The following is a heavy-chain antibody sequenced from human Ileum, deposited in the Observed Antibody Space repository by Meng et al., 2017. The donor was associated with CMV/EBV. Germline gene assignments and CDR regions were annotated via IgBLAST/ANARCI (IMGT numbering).Heavy chain of an antibody. D-gene: IGHD1-14*01. Sequence: SETLSLTCTVSGASIDTGNYYWSWIRQPPGKGLEYIGYIYYRGSNNYNPSLKSRVKISGDTSRNQFSLELTSVTAADTAVYFCARLMASKPTPFYYGMDVWGPGATVTVS. CDR2: IYYRGSN. J-gene: IGHJ6*02. CDR3: ARLMASKPTPFYYGMDV. V-gene: IGHV4-61*01. CDR1: GASIDTGNYY.